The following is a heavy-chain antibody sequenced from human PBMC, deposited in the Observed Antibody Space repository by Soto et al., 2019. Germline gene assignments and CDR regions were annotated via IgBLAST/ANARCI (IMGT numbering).Heavy chain of an antibody. Sequence: PGGSLRLSCAASGFTVSSNYMSWVRQAPGKGLEWVSIIYSDSSTNYADSVKGRFTISRDNSKNTLYLQMNSLRAEDTAVYYCARGGVNFDWLRYFDYWGLGTLVTVSS. D-gene: IGHD3-9*01. V-gene: IGHV3-53*01. CDR2: IYSDSST. CDR1: GFTVSSNY. CDR3: ARGGVNFDWLRYFDY. J-gene: IGHJ4*02.